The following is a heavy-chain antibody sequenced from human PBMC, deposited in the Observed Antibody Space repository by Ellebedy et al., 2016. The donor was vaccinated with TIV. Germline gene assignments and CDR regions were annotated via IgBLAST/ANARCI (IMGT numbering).Heavy chain of an antibody. CDR3: ARLTDYDKYFDF. CDR2: IHYTGST. J-gene: IGHJ4*02. Sequence: MPSETLSLTCTVSGDSISSYYWSWIRQPPGKGLEWIGYIHYTGSTNYSPSLESRVTISVDTSKTQFSLKLTSVTAADTAVYFCARLTDYDKYFDFWGQGTLVTVSS. CDR1: GDSISSYY. D-gene: IGHD4-17*01. V-gene: IGHV4-59*08.